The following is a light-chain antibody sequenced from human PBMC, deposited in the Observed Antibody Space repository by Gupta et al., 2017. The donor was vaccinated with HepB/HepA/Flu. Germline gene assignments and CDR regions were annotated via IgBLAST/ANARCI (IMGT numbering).Light chain of an antibody. Sequence: DIQMTQSPSSLSASVGDRVTITCQASQDISNYLNWYQQKPGKAPKLLNHDSSNLETGVPSRCSGSGSGTDFTFTISGLQPEDIATYYCQQYDNLITFGQGTRLEIK. J-gene: IGKJ5*01. V-gene: IGKV1-33*01. CDR3: QQYDNLIT. CDR1: QDISNY. CDR2: DSS.